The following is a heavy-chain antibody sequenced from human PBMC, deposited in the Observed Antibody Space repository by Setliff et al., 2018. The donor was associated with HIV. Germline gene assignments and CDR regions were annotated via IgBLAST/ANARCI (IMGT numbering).Heavy chain of an antibody. J-gene: IGHJ4*02. CDR1: GASFSDYS. V-gene: IGHV4-34*01. CDR2: INHSGST. Sequence: SETLSLTCAVYGASFSDYSWSWIRQPPGKGLEWIGEINHSGSTNYNPSLKTRVTISVDTSKNQFSLKLTSVTAADTAVYYCARSPGFTGYGGSGWGQGTLVTVSS. D-gene: IGHD5-12*01. CDR3: ARSPGFTGYGGSG.